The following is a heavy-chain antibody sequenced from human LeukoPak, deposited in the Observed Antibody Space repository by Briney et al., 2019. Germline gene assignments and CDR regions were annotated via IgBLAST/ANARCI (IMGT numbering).Heavy chain of an antibody. D-gene: IGHD6-19*01. CDR3: VKGSGTGWYGH. V-gene: IGHV3-64D*06. J-gene: IGHJ4*02. CDR1: GFTFSSYS. Sequence: GGSLRLSCSASGFTFSSYSMHWARRAPGKGLEYVSASSGNGADTFYLDSVKDRFTISRDNSNNMLFLQMSSLRAEATAAYSCVKGSGTGWYGHWGQGTLVTVSA. CDR2: SSGNGADT.